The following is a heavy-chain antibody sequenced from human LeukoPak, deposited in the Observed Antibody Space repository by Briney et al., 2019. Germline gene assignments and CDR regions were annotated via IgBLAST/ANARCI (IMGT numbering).Heavy chain of an antibody. J-gene: IGHJ6*02. D-gene: IGHD3-3*01. V-gene: IGHV3-30*18. CDR2: ISYDGSNK. CDR1: GFTLSSYG. CDR3: AKSPARDFWSWSIEYYYYYGMDV. Sequence: GGSLRLSCAASGFTLSSYGMHWVRQAPGKGLEWVAVISYDGSNKYYADSVKGRFTISRDNSKNTLYLQMNSLRAEDTAVYYCAKSPARDFWSWSIEYYYYYGMDVWGQGTTVTVSS.